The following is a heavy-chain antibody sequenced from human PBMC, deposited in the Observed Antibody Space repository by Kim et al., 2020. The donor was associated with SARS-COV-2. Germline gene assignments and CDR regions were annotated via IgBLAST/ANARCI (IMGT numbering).Heavy chain of an antibody. CDR3: ARALKGVVTAFDY. Sequence: GGSLRLSCAASGFTFSSYSMNWVRQAPGKGLEWVSSISSSSSYIYYADSVKGRFTISRDNAKNSLDLQMNSLRAEDTAVYYCARALKGVVTAFDYWGQGTLVTVSS. V-gene: IGHV3-21*01. J-gene: IGHJ4*02. CDR2: ISSSSSYI. D-gene: IGHD2-21*02. CDR1: GFTFSSYS.